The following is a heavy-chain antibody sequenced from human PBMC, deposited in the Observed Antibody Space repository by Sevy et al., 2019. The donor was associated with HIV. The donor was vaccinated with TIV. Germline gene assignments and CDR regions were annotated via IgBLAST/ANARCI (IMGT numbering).Heavy chain of an antibody. J-gene: IGHJ6*02. V-gene: IGHV4-4*07. Sequence: SETLSLTCTVSGGSISSYYWSWIRQPAGKGLEWIGRIYTSGSTNYNPSLKSRVTMSVDTSQNQFSLKLSSVTAADTDGYYCARDWYYYDFWSGYYSSGGRGYYYGMDVWGQGTTVTVSS. D-gene: IGHD3-3*01. CDR1: GGSISSYY. CDR2: IYTSGST. CDR3: ARDWYYYDFWSGYYSSGGRGYYYGMDV.